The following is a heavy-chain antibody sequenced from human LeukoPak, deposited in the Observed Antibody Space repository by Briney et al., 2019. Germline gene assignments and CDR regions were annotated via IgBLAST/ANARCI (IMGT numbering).Heavy chain of an antibody. Sequence: SETLSLTCAVYGGSFSGYYWSWIRQPPGKGLEWIGEINHSGSTNYNPSLKSRVTISVDTSKNQFSLKLSSLTAADTAVYYCERGAPRGFLYWGQGTLVTVSS. D-gene: IGHD3-10*01. CDR3: ERGAPRGFLY. V-gene: IGHV4-34*01. J-gene: IGHJ4*02. CDR2: INHSGST. CDR1: GGSFSGYY.